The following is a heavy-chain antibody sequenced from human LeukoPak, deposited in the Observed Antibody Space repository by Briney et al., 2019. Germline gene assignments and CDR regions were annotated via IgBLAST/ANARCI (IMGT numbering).Heavy chain of an antibody. Sequence: GGSLRLSCAASGFTFSSSGMSWVRQAPGKGLEWVSAISGSGGSTYYADSVKGRFTISRDNSKNTLYLQMNSLRAEDTAVYYCAKDQRYSSSRDWFGPWGQGTLVTVSS. V-gene: IGHV3-23*01. CDR2: ISGSGGST. CDR3: AKDQRYSSSRDWFGP. CDR1: GFTFSSSG. D-gene: IGHD6-13*01. J-gene: IGHJ5*02.